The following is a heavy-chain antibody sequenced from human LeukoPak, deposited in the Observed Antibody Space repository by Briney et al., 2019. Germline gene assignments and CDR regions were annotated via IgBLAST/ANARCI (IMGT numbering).Heavy chain of an antibody. J-gene: IGHJ4*02. D-gene: IGHD6-13*01. V-gene: IGHV1-3*01. CDR1: GYTFASYA. CDR2: INAGNGNT. CDR3: ARDRLRTSAAAGTCFDY. Sequence: ASVKVSCKASGYTFASYAMHWVRQAPGQRLEWMGWINAGNGNTKYSQKFQGRVTITRDTSASTAYMELSSLRSEDTAVYYCARDRLRTSAAAGTCFDYWGQGTLVTVSS.